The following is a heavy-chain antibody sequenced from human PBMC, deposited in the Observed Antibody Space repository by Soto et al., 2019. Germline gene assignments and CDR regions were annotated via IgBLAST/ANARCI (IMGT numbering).Heavy chain of an antibody. Sequence: PGGSLRLSCAASGFTFGSYAMHWVRQAPGKGLEWVAVISYDGSNKYYADSVKGRFTISRDNSKNTPYLQMNSLRAEDTAVYYCARTGPYFDYWGQGTLVTVSS. D-gene: IGHD2-8*02. J-gene: IGHJ4*02. CDR2: ISYDGSNK. CDR1: GFTFGSYA. V-gene: IGHV3-30-3*01. CDR3: ARTGPYFDY.